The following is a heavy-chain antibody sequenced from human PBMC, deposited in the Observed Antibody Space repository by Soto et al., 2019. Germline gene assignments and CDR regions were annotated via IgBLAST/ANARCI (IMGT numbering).Heavy chain of an antibody. CDR1: GYIFTTYG. J-gene: IGHJ4*02. Sequence: QGHLVQSGAEVKKPGASVKVSCKGSGYIFTTYGITWVRQAPGQGLEWMGWISAHNGNTIYAQKLQGRVTVTRDTSTSTAYMELRNLRSDDTAVYYCARGRYGDYWGQGALVTVSS. CDR2: ISAHNGNT. CDR3: ARGRYGDY. D-gene: IGHD1-1*01. V-gene: IGHV1-18*01.